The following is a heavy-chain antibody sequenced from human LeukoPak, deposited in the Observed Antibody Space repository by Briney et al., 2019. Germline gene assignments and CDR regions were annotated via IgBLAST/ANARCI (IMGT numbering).Heavy chain of an antibody. J-gene: IGHJ5*02. V-gene: IGHV1-46*01. D-gene: IGHD6-19*01. CDR2: INPSGGST. CDR1: GYTFTSYY. CDR3: ARARVVAGYKYNWFDP. Sequence: GASVKVSCKASGYTFTSYYMHWVRQAPGQGLEWMGIINPSGGSTSYAQKFQGRVTMTRDTSTSTVYMELSSLRSEDTAVYYCARARVVAGYKYNWFDPWGQGTLVTVSS.